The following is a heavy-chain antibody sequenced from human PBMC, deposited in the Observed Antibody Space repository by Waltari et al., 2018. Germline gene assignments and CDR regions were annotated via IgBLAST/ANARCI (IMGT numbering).Heavy chain of an antibody. Sequence: QVQLQQWGAGLLKPSETLSLTCAVYGGSFSGYYWSWIRQPPGKGLEWIGEINHSGSTNYNPSLKSRVTISVDTSKNQFSLKLRSVTAADTAVYYCARRSSGSYYYYYYMDVWGKGTTVTVSS. J-gene: IGHJ6*03. V-gene: IGHV4-34*01. CDR1: GGSFSGYY. CDR2: INHSGST. CDR3: ARRSSGSYYYYYYMDV. D-gene: IGHD1-26*01.